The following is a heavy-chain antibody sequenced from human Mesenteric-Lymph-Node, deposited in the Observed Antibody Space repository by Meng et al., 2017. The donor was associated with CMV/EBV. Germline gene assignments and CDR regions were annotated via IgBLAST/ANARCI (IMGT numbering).Heavy chain of an antibody. CDR1: GYTFTSYG. V-gene: IGHV1-18*01. CDR3: ARAHPKEAIAPRHPDYYYYALDV. D-gene: IGHD6-6*01. CDR2: ISAYNGNT. J-gene: IGHJ6*02. Sequence: ASVKVSCKASGYTFTSYGISWVRQAPGQGLEWMGWISAYNGNTNYAQKLQGRVTMTTDTSTTTAFMELRSLRSDDTAIYYCARAHPKEAIAPRHPDYYYYALDVWGQGTTVTVSS.